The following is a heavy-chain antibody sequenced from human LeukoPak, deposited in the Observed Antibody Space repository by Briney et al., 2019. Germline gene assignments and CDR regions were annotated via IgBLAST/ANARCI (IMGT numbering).Heavy chain of an antibody. CDR3: ARDPSYCSGGSCYSDY. CDR1: GGTFSSYT. J-gene: IGHJ4*02. CDR2: IIPILGIA. Sequence: SVKVSCKASGGTFSSYTISWVRQAPGQGLEWMGRIIPILGIANYAQKFQGRVTITADKSTSTAYMELSSLRSEDTAVYSCARDPSYCSGGSCYSDYWGQGTLVTVSS. V-gene: IGHV1-69*04. D-gene: IGHD2-15*01.